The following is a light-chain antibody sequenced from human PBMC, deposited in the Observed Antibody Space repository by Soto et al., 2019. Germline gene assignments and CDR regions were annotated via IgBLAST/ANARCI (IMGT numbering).Light chain of an antibody. J-gene: IGKJ3*01. V-gene: IGKV3-20*01. Sequence: EIVLTQSPGTLSLSPGERATLSCRASQSVSSSYLAWYQQKPGQAPRLLIYGASSRATGIPDRFSGSGSGTDFTLTISRLEPEDCEVYYCQQYGSSPRFTFVPGTKGDIK. CDR1: QSVSSSY. CDR3: QQYGSSPRFT. CDR2: GAS.